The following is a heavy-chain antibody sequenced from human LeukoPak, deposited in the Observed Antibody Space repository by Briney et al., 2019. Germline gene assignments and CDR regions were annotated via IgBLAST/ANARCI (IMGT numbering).Heavy chain of an antibody. J-gene: IGHJ4*02. CDR2: IKSRTYGATT. D-gene: IGHD6-6*01. V-gene: IGHV3-15*01. Sequence: GGSLRLSCAASGLTFNNDWMSWVRQAPGKGLEWVGRIKSRTYGATTGYAAPVKGRFTISRDDSKNTVYLQMNSLKTEDTAVYYCSTDASNYWGQGTLVTVSS. CDR3: STDASNY. CDR1: GLTFNNDW.